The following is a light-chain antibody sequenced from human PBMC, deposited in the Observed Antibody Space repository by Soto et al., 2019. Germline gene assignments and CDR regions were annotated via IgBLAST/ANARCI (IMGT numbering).Light chain of an antibody. Sequence: VLTQSPVTLSVSQGGRVTLSCRASQSVSISHLAWYQQKPGQAPRLLIYGEFSRATGIPDRFSGSGSGTDFTLTISRLEPEDYAVYHCQQYGSSPITFGQGTRLEIK. V-gene: IGKV3-20*01. CDR2: GEF. CDR1: QSVSISH. CDR3: QQYGSSPIT. J-gene: IGKJ5*01.